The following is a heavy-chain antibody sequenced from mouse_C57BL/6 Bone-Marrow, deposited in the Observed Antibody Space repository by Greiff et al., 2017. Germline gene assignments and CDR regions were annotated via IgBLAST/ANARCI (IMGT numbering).Heavy chain of an antibody. Sequence: QVQLQQPGAELVMPGASVKLSCKASGYTFTSYWMHWVKPRPGQGLEWIGEIDPSDSYTNYNQKFKGKSTLTVDKSSSTAYMQLSSLTSEDSAVYYCARDRYYGSSWFAYWGQGTLVTVSA. CDR3: ARDRYYGSSWFAY. J-gene: IGHJ3*01. V-gene: IGHV1-69*01. CDR2: IDPSDSYT. D-gene: IGHD1-1*01. CDR1: GYTFTSYW.